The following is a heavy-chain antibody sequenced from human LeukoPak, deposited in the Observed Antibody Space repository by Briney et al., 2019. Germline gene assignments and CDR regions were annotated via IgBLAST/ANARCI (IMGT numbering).Heavy chain of an antibody. Sequence: GESLKISCKGSGYSFTSYWIGWVRQMPGKGLEWMGIIYPGDSYTRYSPSFQGQVTISADKSISTAYLQWSSLKASDTAMYYCARQPTDTVTTGSPPYYYYGMDVWGQGTTVTVSS. V-gene: IGHV5-51*01. D-gene: IGHD4-17*01. J-gene: IGHJ6*02. CDR2: IYPGDSYT. CDR3: ARQPTDTVTTGSPPYYYYGMDV. CDR1: GYSFTSYW.